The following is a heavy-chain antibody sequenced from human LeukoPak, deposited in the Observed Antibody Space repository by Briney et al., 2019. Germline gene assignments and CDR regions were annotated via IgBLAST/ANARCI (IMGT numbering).Heavy chain of an antibody. CDR3: ARWSTMVRGVIITWGAFDI. J-gene: IGHJ3*02. V-gene: IGHV1-2*04. Sequence: ASVKVSCKASGYTFTGYYMHWVRQAPGQGLEWMGWINPNSGGTNYAQKFQGWVTMTRDTSINTAYMELSRLRSDDTAVYYCARWSTMVRGVIITWGAFDIWGQGTMVTVSS. CDR2: INPNSGGT. D-gene: IGHD3-10*01. CDR1: GYTFTGYY.